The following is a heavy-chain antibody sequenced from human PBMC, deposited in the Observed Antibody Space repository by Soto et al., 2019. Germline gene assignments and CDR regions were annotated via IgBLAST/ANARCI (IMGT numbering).Heavy chain of an antibody. CDR1: GFTFSSYA. D-gene: IGHD5-12*01. Sequence: EVQLVESGGGLVQPGGSLRLSCAASGFTFSSYAMHWVRQAPGKGLEYVSAISSNGGSTYYANSVKGRFTISRDNSKNTLHLHMGSLRAEDLAVYYCASGLGYAFAIWGQGTMVTVSS. CDR3: ASGLGYAFAI. V-gene: IGHV3-64*01. CDR2: ISSNGGST. J-gene: IGHJ3*02.